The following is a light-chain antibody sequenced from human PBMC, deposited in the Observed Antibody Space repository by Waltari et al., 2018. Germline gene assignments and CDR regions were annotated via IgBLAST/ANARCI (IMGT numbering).Light chain of an antibody. V-gene: IGKV4-1*01. J-gene: IGKJ3*01. CDR1: QSLSYRYNNRNY. CDR3: HQYYTTPFT. Sequence: DIVMSQSPDSLAVSLGERATIQCRSSQSLSYRYNNRNYLAWYQQKPGQPPKLLIYWASLRESGVPDRCSGSGSGTDFTLTISSLQAEDVAIYYCHQYYTTPFTFGPGTTVDIK. CDR2: WAS.